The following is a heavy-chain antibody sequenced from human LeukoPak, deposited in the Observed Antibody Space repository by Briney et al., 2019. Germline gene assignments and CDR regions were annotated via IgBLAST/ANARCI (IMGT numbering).Heavy chain of an antibody. V-gene: IGHV7-4-1*02. J-gene: IGHJ5*02. Sequence: PEASVKVSCKASGYTFTNYAMNWVRQAPGQGLEWMGWINTNTGNPTYAQGFTGRFVFSLDTSVSTAYLKISSLKAEDTAVYYCARLLVVVPGASIHWFDPWGQGTLVTVSS. CDR1: GYTFTNYA. D-gene: IGHD2-2*01. CDR2: INTNTGNP. CDR3: ARLLVVVPGASIHWFDP.